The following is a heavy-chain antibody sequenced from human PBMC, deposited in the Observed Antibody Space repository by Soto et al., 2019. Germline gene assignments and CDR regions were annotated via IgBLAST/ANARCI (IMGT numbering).Heavy chain of an antibody. V-gene: IGHV4-38-2*01. J-gene: IGHJ6*02. D-gene: IGHD6-6*01. CDR1: GYSIRSGYF. CDR3: ARSMYSTSAPLYYGMDV. Sequence: PSETLSLTCAVSGYSIRSGYFWGWIRQPPGKGLEWIGSMYHSGNTYYNLSLKSRVTISVDTSKNQLSLKLSSATAADTAVFYCARSMYSTSAPLYYGMDVWGQGTTVTVSS. CDR2: MYHSGNT.